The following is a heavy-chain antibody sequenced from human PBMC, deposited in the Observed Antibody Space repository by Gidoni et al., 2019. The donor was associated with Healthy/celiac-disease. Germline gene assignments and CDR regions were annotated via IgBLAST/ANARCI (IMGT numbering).Heavy chain of an antibody. CDR3: ARVGDIVVVPAAILYYYYGMDV. CDR2: ISSSSSYI. V-gene: IGHV3-21*01. Sequence: EVQLVESGGGLFKPGGSLRLSCAASGFISSSSSMIWVRQAPGKGPEWVSSISSSSSYIYYADSVKGRFTISRDNAKNSLYLQMNSLRAEDTAVYYCARVGDIVVVPAAILYYYYGMDVWGQGTTVTVSS. J-gene: IGHJ6*02. D-gene: IGHD2-2*02. CDR1: GFISSSSS.